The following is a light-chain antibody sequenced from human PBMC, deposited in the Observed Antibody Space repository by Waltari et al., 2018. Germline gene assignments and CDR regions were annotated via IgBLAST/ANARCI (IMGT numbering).Light chain of an antibody. CDR1: SLRTYY. CDR3: NSRDTRGNRLM. CDR2: GKN. V-gene: IGLV3-19*01. J-gene: IGLJ3*02. Sequence: SSELTQDPAVSVALGQTVRITCQGDSLRTYYATWYQQKPGQAPVLVMSGKNIRPSGIPDRFSGSSSGNTASLTITGAQAEDEADYFCNSRDTRGNRLMFAGGTKVTVL.